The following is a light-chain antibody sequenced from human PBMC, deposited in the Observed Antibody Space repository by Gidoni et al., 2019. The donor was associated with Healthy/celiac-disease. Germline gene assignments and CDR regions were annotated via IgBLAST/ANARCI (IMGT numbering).Light chain of an antibody. CDR3: QQSYSTPRT. Sequence: IPLTQSPSSLSASVGDRVTITSRGSQSISSYLNWYQQKPGKSPKLLIYAASSLQSGVPSRFSGSGSGTDFTITISSLKPEEVASYYCQQSYSTPRTLGQGTKLEI. CDR1: QSISSY. J-gene: IGKJ2*01. CDR2: AAS. V-gene: IGKV1-39*01.